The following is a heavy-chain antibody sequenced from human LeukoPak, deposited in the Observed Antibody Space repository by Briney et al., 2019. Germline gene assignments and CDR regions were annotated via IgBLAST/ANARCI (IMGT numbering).Heavy chain of an antibody. CDR1: GGSISSYY. D-gene: IGHD1-26*01. V-gene: IGHV4-59*01. Sequence: PSETLSLTCTVSGGSISSYYWSWIRQPAGKGLEWIGYIFSSGSTTYNPSLKSRVTISVDASKNHFSLNLSSVTAADTAIYYCARARDWGRIAGPIDNWGQGTLVTVSS. CDR3: ARARDWGRIAGPIDN. J-gene: IGHJ4*02. CDR2: IFSSGST.